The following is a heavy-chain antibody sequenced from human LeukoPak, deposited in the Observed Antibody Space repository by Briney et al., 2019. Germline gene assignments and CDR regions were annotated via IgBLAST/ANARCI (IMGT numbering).Heavy chain of an antibody. CDR3: AKEESYYGSGSYYTY. J-gene: IGHJ4*02. CDR1: GFTFSSYA. D-gene: IGHD3-10*01. CDR2: ISYDGSNK. V-gene: IGHV3-30-3*01. Sequence: GGSLRLSCAASGFTFSSYAMHWVRQAPGKGLEWVAVISYDGSNKYYADSVKGRCTIYRDNSKNPLYLQMNSLRAEDTAVYYCAKEESYYGSGSYYTYWGQGTLVTVSS.